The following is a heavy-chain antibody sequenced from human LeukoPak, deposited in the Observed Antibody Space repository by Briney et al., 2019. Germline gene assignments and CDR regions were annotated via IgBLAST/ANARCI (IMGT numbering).Heavy chain of an antibody. Sequence: PGGSLRLSCAASGFTFSTYGMHWVRQAPAKGLGWVPFIRYDGSNKYYADSVKGRFTISRDNSKNTVYMQMSSLRAEDTAMYYCAKDQYYYGSGSYPFDYWGQGTLVTVSS. CDR1: GFTFSTYG. J-gene: IGHJ4*02. CDR3: AKDQYYYGSGSYPFDY. V-gene: IGHV3-30*02. CDR2: IRYDGSNK. D-gene: IGHD3-10*01.